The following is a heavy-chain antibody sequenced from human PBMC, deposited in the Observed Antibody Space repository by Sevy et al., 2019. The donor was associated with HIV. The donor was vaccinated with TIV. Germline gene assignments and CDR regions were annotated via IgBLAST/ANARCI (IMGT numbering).Heavy chain of an antibody. Sequence: GGSLRLSCVASGFTFSKYSMSWVRQPPGKGLEWVSTLSFGCGEINYADSVKGRFTISRDNSKSSVYLQMNNLSPEDTAVYYCAREGCTKPHDYWGQGTLVTVSS. CDR1: GFTFSKYS. J-gene: IGHJ4*02. V-gene: IGHV3-23*01. CDR3: AREGCTKPHDY. CDR2: LSFGCGEI. D-gene: IGHD2-8*01.